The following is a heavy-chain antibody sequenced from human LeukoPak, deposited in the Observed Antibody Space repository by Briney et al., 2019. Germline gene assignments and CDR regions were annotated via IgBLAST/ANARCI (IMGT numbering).Heavy chain of an antibody. J-gene: IGHJ6*02. V-gene: IGHV3-33*01. CDR3: ARYTAMGYYYGMDV. D-gene: IGHD5-18*01. Sequence: GGSLRLSCAASGFTFSGYGMHWVRQAPGKGLEWVAVIWYDGSNKYYADSVKGRFTISRDNSKNTLYLQMNSLRAEDTAVYYCARYTAMGYYYGMDVWGQGTTVTVSS. CDR1: GFTFSGYG. CDR2: IWYDGSNK.